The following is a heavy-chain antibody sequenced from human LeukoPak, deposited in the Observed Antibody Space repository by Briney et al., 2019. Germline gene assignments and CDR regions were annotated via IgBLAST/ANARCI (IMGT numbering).Heavy chain of an antibody. CDR2: MNPNSGNT. V-gene: IGHV1-8*03. CDR3: ARLGATFSGYFDY. D-gene: IGHD1-26*01. Sequence: ASVKVSCKASGYTFTTYDINWVRQATGQGLEWMGWMNPNSGNTGYAQKFQGRVTITRNTSISTAYMELSSLRSEDTAAYYCARLGATFSGYFDYWGQGTLVTVSS. CDR1: GYTFTTYD. J-gene: IGHJ4*02.